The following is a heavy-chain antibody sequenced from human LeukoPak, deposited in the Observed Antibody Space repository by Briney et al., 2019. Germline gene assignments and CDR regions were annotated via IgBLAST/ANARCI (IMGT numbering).Heavy chain of an antibody. Sequence: GGSLRLSCAASGFTFDDYAMHWVRQGPGKGLEWVSGISWNSGSIGYADSVKGRFTTSRDNAKNSLYLQMNSLRAEDTAVYYCAELGITMIGGVWGKGTTVTISS. V-gene: IGHV3-9*01. CDR1: GFTFDDYA. D-gene: IGHD3-10*02. CDR3: AELGITMIGGV. CDR2: ISWNSGSI. J-gene: IGHJ6*04.